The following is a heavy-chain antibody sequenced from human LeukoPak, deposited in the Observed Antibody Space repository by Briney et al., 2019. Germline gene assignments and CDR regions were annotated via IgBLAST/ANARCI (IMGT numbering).Heavy chain of an antibody. V-gene: IGHV3-11*01. CDR3: ATLLGPGYNWNYDLDY. D-gene: IGHD1-7*01. J-gene: IGHJ4*02. Sequence: PGGSLRLSCAASGFTFSDYYMSWIRQAPGKRLEWVSYVSSSGSTIYYADSVKGRFTISRDNAKNSLYLQMNSLRAEDTAVYYCATLLGPGYNWNYDLDYWGQGTLVTVSS. CDR1: GFTFSDYY. CDR2: VSSSGSTI.